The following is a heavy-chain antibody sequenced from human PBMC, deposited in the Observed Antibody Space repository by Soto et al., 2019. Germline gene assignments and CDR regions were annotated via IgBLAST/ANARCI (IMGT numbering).Heavy chain of an antibody. V-gene: IGHV3-7*01. J-gene: IGHJ4*02. CDR2: IKQDGSEK. D-gene: IGHD3-3*01. CDR1: GFTFSSYW. Sequence: GGSLRLSCAASGFTFSSYWMSWVRQAQGKGLEWVANIKQDGSEKYYVDSVKGRFTISRDNAKNSLYLQMNSLRAEDTAVYYCARDSITIFGVVIDYWGQGTLVTVSS. CDR3: ARDSITIFGVVIDY.